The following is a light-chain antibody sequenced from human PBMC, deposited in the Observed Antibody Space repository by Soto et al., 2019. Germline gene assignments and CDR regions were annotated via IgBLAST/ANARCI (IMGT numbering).Light chain of an antibody. V-gene: IGKV1-5*01. Sequence: DIQMTQSPSTLSASVGDRVTITCRASQSISNWLAWYQQKQGKAPTLLIYDASSLASGVPSRFSGSGSGTEFTLTISSLQPDDFATYYCQQYNSYWGTFGQGTKVEIK. CDR3: QQYNSYWGT. J-gene: IGKJ1*01. CDR1: QSISNW. CDR2: DAS.